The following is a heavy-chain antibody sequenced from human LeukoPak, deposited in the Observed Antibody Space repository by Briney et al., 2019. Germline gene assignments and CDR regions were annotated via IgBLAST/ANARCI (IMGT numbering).Heavy chain of an antibody. CDR1: GGSISSYY. J-gene: IGHJ6*02. CDR2: IYYSGST. V-gene: IGHV4-59*01. Sequence: SETLSLTCTVSGGSISSYYWSWIRQPPGKGLEWIGYIYYSGSTNYNPSLKSRVTISVDTSKNQFSLKLSSVTAADTAVYYCARDALWFGEFQGMDVWGQGTTVTVSS. D-gene: IGHD3-10*01. CDR3: ARDALWFGEFQGMDV.